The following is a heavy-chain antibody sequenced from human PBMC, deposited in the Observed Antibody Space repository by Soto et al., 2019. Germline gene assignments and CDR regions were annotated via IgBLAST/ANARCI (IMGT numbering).Heavy chain of an antibody. V-gene: IGHV3-23*01. Sequence: EVQLLESGGGLVQPGGSLRLSCAASGFTFGGYAMSWVRQTPGKGLEWVSAISGSGGRTSYADSVKGRFTISRDNSKNSLFLLMNSVRAEDTAIYYCAKDLRSDSDSSNTLNWFDPWGQGTLVTVSS. CDR1: GFTFGGYA. J-gene: IGHJ5*02. CDR2: ISGSGGRT. D-gene: IGHD3-22*01. CDR3: AKDLRSDSDSSNTLNWFDP.